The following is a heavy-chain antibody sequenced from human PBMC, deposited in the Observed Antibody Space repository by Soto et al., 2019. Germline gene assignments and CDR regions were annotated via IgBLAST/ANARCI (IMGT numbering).Heavy chain of an antibody. D-gene: IGHD3-9*01. V-gene: IGHV4-39*01. CDR1: GGSVSSSNYY. CDR2: IYYSGNT. CDR3: ARLEGLATISYYFDF. J-gene: IGHJ4*02. Sequence: QLQLQESGPGLVKPSETLSLTCIVPGGSVSSSNYYWGWVRQSPGKGLEWIGSIYYSGNTYYNPSLESRVTISVDKSNNEFSLKVISVTAADTAVYYCARLEGLATISYYFDFWGQGSLVTVSS.